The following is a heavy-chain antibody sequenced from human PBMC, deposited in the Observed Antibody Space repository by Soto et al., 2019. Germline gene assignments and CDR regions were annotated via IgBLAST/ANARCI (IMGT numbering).Heavy chain of an antibody. V-gene: IGHV3-9*01. CDR1: GFTFDDYA. Sequence: EVQLVESGGGLVQPGRSLRLSCAASGFTFDDYAMHWVRQAPGKGLEWVSGINWNSGSIGYADSVKGRFTISRDNAKNSLYLQMNSLRAEDTALYYCAKVVPDDYYYGMDVWGQGTTVTVSS. CDR3: AKVVPDDYYYGMDV. CDR2: INWNSGSI. D-gene: IGHD3-10*01. J-gene: IGHJ6*02.